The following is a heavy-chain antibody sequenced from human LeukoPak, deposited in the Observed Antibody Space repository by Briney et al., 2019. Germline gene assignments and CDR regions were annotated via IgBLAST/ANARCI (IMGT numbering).Heavy chain of an antibody. Sequence: PSETLSLTCTVSGGSISSGDYYWSWIRQPPGKGLEWIGYIYYSGSTYYNPSLKSRVTISVDTSKNQFSLKLSSATAADTAVYYCARGGDTAMVTYDYWGQGTLVTVSS. CDR2: IYYSGST. J-gene: IGHJ4*02. CDR3: ARGGDTAMVTYDY. CDR1: GGSISSGDYY. D-gene: IGHD5-18*01. V-gene: IGHV4-30-4*01.